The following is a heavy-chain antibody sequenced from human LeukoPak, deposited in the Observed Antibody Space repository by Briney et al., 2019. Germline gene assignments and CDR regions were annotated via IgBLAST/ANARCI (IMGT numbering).Heavy chain of an antibody. CDR2: ISWNSGSI. Sequence: PGGSLRLSCAASGFTFDDYAMHWVRQAPGKGLEWVSGISWNSGSIGYADSVKGRFTISRDNSKNTLYLQMNSLRAEDTAVYYCARDRMGATGNYFDYWGQGTLVTVSS. V-gene: IGHV3-9*01. D-gene: IGHD1-26*01. CDR3: ARDRMGATGNYFDY. J-gene: IGHJ4*02. CDR1: GFTFDDYA.